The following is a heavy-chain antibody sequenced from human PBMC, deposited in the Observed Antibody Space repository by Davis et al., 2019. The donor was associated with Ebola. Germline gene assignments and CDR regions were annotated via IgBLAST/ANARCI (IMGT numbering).Heavy chain of an antibody. J-gene: IGHJ6*02. CDR2: INPNSGGT. CDR3: ARDRQLPDYYYYGMDV. D-gene: IGHD2-2*01. V-gene: IGHV1-2*04. Sequence: ASVKVSCKASGYTSTGYYMHWVRQAPGQGLEWMGWINPNSGGTNYAQKFQVWVTMTRDTSISTAYMELSRLRSDDTAVYYCARDRQLPDYYYYGMDVWGQGTTVTVSS. CDR1: GYTSTGYY.